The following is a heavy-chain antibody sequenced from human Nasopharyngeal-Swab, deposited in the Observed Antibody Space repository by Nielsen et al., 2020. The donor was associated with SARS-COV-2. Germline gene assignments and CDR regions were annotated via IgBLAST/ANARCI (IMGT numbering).Heavy chain of an antibody. CDR2: IYSGGST. V-gene: IGHV3-53*04. D-gene: IGHD6-6*01. CDR3: ARITSSSGYYYYYYYMDV. Sequence: GESLKISCAASGFTVSSNYMSWVRQAPGKGLEWVSVIYSGGSTYYADSVKGRFTISRHNSKNTLYLQMNSLRAEGTAVYYCARITSSSGYYYYYYYMDVWGKGTTVTVSS. J-gene: IGHJ6*03. CDR1: GFTVSSNY.